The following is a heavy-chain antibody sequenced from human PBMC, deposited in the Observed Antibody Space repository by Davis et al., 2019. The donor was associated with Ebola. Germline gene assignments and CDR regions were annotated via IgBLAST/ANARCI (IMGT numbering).Heavy chain of an antibody. CDR1: GFTVSSYY. J-gene: IGHJ4*02. CDR2: IYSGGST. V-gene: IGHV3-53*04. CDR3: ARRTGARDY. Sequence: GESLKISCAASGFTVSSYYMSWVRQAPGKGLEWVSVIYSGGSTYYADSVKGRFTISRHNSKNTLYLQMNSLRAEDTAVYYCARRTGARDYWGQGTLVTVSS. D-gene: IGHD7-27*01.